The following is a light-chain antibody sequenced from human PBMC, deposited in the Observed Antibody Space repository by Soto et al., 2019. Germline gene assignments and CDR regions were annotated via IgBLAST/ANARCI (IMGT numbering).Light chain of an antibody. J-gene: IGKJ4*01. V-gene: IGKV1-9*01. CDR3: QQLNSYPLT. Sequence: TITCRASQDISDYLAWYQQRPGKAPKLLIYAASTLQSGVPSRFSGSGSGTEFTLSISSLQPEDFATYSCQQLNSYPLTFGGGTKVDIK. CDR1: QDISDY. CDR2: AAS.